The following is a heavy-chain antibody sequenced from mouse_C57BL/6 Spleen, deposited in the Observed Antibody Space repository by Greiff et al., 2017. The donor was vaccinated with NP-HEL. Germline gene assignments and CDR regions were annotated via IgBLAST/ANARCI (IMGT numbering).Heavy chain of an antibody. V-gene: IGHV1-69*01. D-gene: IGHD2-5*01. J-gene: IGHJ1*03. CDR3: ARPFYSNYGYFDV. Sequence: VQLQQPGAELVMPGASVKLSCKASGYTFTSYWMHWVKQRPGQGLEWIGEIDPSDSYTNYNQKFKGKSTLTVDKSSSPAYMQLSSLTSEDSAVYYCARPFYSNYGYFDVWGTGTTVTVSS. CDR2: IDPSDSYT. CDR1: GYTFTSYW.